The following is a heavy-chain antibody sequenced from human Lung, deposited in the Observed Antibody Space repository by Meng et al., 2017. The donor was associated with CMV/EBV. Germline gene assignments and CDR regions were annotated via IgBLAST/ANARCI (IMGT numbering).Heavy chain of an antibody. Sequence: LSLTCAASVFTFNTYWMTWVRQAPGKALEWVATLNQDGSQKYYVDSVKGRFTVSKDNAKNSLSLQMSSLRGQDTAVYYCATDTGSHWGQGTLVTVS. J-gene: IGHJ4*02. CDR3: ATDTGSH. D-gene: IGHD3-10*01. CDR2: LNQDGSQK. V-gene: IGHV3-7*01. CDR1: VFTFNTYW.